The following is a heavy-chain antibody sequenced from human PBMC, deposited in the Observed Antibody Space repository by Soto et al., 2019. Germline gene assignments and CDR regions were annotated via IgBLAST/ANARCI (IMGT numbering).Heavy chain of an antibody. CDR3: ARAPLLAGVTMNEHYFDS. CDR2: IITVFDTT. V-gene: IGHV1-69*01. D-gene: IGHD3-22*01. Sequence: QVQLVQSGAEVKKPGSSVKVSCKASGGTISNSAISWVRQAPGQGLEWMGGIITVFDTTNYAQNLQGRVSIIADASTHPAYMELSSLRSDDTAVYYCARAPLLAGVTMNEHYFDSWGQGTLVTVSS. CDR1: GGTISNSA. J-gene: IGHJ4*02.